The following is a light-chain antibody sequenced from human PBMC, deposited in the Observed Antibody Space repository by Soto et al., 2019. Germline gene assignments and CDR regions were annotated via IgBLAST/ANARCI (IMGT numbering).Light chain of an antibody. CDR1: HTISKY. V-gene: IGKV3-11*01. J-gene: IGKJ1*01. CDR3: QQRSDWPRT. Sequence: EIVLTQSPATLSLSPGQSATLSCRASHTISKYLAWLQQKPGQPPRLLIYDASKRAAGIPARFSGSGSGTDFTLTISSLEPEDFAVYYCQQRSDWPRTFGQGTKVAIE. CDR2: DAS.